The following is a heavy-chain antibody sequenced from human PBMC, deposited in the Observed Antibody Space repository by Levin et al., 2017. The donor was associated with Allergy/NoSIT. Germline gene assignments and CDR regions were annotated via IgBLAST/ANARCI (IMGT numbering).Heavy chain of an antibody. J-gene: IGHJ5*02. D-gene: IGHD6-19*01. CDR1: GYTFTSYD. CDR3: ARGRGGSGWFGAWFDP. V-gene: IGHV1-8*01. Sequence: ASVKVSCKASGYTFTSYDINWVRQATGQGLEWMGWMNPNSGNTGYAQKFQGRVTMTRNTSISTAYMELSSLRSEDTAVYYCARGRGGSGWFGAWFDPWGQGTLVTVSS. CDR2: MNPNSGNT.